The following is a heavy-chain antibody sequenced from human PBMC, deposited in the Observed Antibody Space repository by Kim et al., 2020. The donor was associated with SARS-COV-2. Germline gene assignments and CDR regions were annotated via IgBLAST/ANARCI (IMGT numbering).Heavy chain of an antibody. Sequence: GGSLRLSCAASGFTFSSYAMHWVRQAPGKGLEWVAVISYEGSNKYYADSVKGRFTISRDNSKNTLYLQMNSLRAEDTAVYYGARVSPDRTYYDILTGAQYYYYYYGMDVWGQGTTVTVSS. CDR2: ISYEGSNK. CDR3: ARVSPDRTYYDILTGAQYYYYYYGMDV. J-gene: IGHJ6*02. CDR1: GFTFSSYA. V-gene: IGHV3-30*04. D-gene: IGHD3-9*01.